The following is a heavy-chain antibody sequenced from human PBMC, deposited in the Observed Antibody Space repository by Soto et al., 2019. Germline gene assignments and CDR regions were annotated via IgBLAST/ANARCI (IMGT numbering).Heavy chain of an antibody. CDR3: AKSLDGVPVQEFDP. Sequence: QVQLVESGGGVVQPGRSLRLSCTASGFTFDNFGMHWVRQAPGKGLEWVAVIAYDGSSQHYAESVKGRFTISRDNSNSTLYLQMNSLRAEDTAVYYCAKSLDGVPVQEFDPGAREPWSPSPQ. V-gene: IGHV3-30*18. CDR1: GFTFDNFG. D-gene: IGHD3-3*01. J-gene: IGHJ5*02. CDR2: IAYDGSSQ.